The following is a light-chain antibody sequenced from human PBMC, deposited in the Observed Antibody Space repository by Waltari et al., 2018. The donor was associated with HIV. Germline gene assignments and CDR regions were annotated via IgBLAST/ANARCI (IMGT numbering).Light chain of an antibody. V-gene: IGKV4-1*01. Sequence: DIVMTPSPDSLAVSLGERATINCKSSQSVLYSSNNKNYLAWYQQKPGQPSKLLIYWASTRESGVPDRFSGSGSGTDFTLPISSLQAEDVAVYYCQQYHSSPRTFGQGTKVEIK. CDR1: QSVLYSSNNKNY. J-gene: IGKJ1*01. CDR3: QQYHSSPRT. CDR2: WAS.